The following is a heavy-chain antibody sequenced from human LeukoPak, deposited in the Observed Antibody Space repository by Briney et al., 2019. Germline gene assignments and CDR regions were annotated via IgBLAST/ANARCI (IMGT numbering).Heavy chain of an antibody. V-gene: IGHV3-23*01. D-gene: IGHD1-1*01. CDR3: AKDPRFQGVEFDY. J-gene: IGHJ4*02. Sequence: GGSLRLSCAASGFTFRRYAMSWVRQAPGKGLEWVSAISGSGGSKYYADSVKGRFTISRDNSKNTLYLQMNSLRAEDTAVYYCAKDPRFQGVEFDYWGQGTLVTVSS. CDR1: GFTFRRYA. CDR2: ISGSGGSK.